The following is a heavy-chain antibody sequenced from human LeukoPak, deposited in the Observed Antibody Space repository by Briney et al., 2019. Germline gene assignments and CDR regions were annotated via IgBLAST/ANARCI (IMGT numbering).Heavy chain of an antibody. CDR2: MNPNSGNT. Sequence: ASVKVSCKASGYTFTSYDINWVRQATGHGLEWMGWMNPNSGNTGSAQKFQGRVTMTRNTSISTAYMEQSTMRSEDTAVYYCARGRRSRVAATTGYYYYMDVWGKGTTVTVSS. J-gene: IGHJ6*03. CDR3: ARGRRSRVAATTGYYYYMDV. CDR1: GYTFTSYD. D-gene: IGHD2-15*01. V-gene: IGHV1-8*01.